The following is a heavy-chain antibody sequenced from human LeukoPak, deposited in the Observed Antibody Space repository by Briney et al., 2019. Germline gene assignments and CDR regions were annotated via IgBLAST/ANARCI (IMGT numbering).Heavy chain of an antibody. V-gene: IGHV4-39*01. J-gene: IGHJ4*02. CDR2: SYYSGST. Sequence: KPSETLSLTCTVSGGSISSSSYYWVWMRQPPGKGLEWIGSSYYSGSTYYNPSLKSQVTISVDMSKNQFSLKLSSVTAADTAVYYCASHFGGDGYNRFVVFWRQGTLVTVSS. CDR1: GGSISSSSYY. CDR3: ASHFGGDGYNRFVVF. D-gene: IGHD5-24*01.